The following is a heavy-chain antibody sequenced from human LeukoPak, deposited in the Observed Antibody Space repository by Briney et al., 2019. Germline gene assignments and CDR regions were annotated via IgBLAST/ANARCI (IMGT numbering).Heavy chain of an antibody. CDR3: ARAGRGYYDSSGYYFDY. J-gene: IGHJ4*02. Sequence: SETLSLTCAVYGGSFSGYYWSWIRQPPGKGLEWIGEINHSGSTNYNPSLKSRVTISIDTSKNQFSLKLNSVTTADTAGYYCARAGRGYYDSSGYYFDYWGQGTLVTVSS. V-gene: IGHV4-34*01. CDR2: INHSGST. CDR1: GGSFSGYY. D-gene: IGHD3-22*01.